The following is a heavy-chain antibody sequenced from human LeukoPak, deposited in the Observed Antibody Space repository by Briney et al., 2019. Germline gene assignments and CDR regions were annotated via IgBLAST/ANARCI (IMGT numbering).Heavy chain of an antibody. V-gene: IGHV3-21*01. J-gene: IGHJ6*02. CDR3: ARERSAYYGLDV. CDR1: GFTFSSYS. CDR2: ISSSSSYI. Sequence: PGGSLRLSCAASGFTFSSYSMNWVRQAPGKGLEWVSSISSSSSYIYYADSVKGRFTISRDNSKNTLYLQMGSLRAEDMAVYYCARERSAYYGLDVWGQGTTVTVSS.